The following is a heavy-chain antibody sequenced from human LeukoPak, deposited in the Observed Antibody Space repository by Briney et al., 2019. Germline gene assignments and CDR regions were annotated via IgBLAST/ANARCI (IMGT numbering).Heavy chain of an antibody. CDR3: ARGNRDSSGFYYYYGMDV. CDR2: ISWDSKNI. V-gene: IGHV3-9*01. CDR1: GFTFDDYA. J-gene: IGHJ6*02. Sequence: GGSLRLSCAASGFTFDDYAMFWVRQAPGKGLEWVSGISWDSKNIGYAASVKGRSTISRDNAKNSLYLQLSSLRAEDTAFYYCARGNRDSSGFYYYYGMDVWGQGTTVTVSS. D-gene: IGHD6-19*01.